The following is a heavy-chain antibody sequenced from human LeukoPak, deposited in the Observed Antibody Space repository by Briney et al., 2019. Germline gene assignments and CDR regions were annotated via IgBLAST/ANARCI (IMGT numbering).Heavy chain of an antibody. CDR1: GFTFRSYW. CDR2: IRYDGSNK. V-gene: IGHV3-30*02. J-gene: IGHJ6*03. Sequence: GGSLRLSCAASGFTFRSYWMTWVRQAPGKGLEWVAFIRYDGSNKYYADSVKGRFTISRDNSKNTLYLQMNSLRAEDTAVYYCAKDYYYMDVWGKGTTVTISS. CDR3: AKDYYYMDV.